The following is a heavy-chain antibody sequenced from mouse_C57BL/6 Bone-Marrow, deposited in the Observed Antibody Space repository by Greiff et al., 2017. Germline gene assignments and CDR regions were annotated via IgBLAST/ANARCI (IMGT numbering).Heavy chain of an antibody. J-gene: IGHJ4*01. CDR1: GFTFSSYG. CDR3: ARQDYGSSYVPHYYAMDY. D-gene: IGHD1-1*01. CDR2: ISSGGSYT. Sequence: EVHLVESGGDLVKPGGSLKLSCAAPGFTFSSYGMSWVRQTPDKRLEWVATISSGGSYTYYPDSVKGRFTISRDNAKNTLYLHMSSLKSEDTAMYYCARQDYGSSYVPHYYAMDYWGQGTSVTVSS. V-gene: IGHV5-6*01.